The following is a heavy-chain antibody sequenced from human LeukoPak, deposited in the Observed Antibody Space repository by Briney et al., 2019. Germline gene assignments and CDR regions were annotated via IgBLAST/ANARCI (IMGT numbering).Heavy chain of an antibody. CDR1: GFTFSSYA. CDR3: AKDRAPYGSGSDYFDY. V-gene: IGHV3-23*01. D-gene: IGHD3-10*01. J-gene: IGHJ4*02. Sequence: GGSLRLSCAASGFTFSSYAMSWVRQAPGKGLEWVSAISGSGGSTYYADSVKGRFTISRDNSKNTLYLQMNSLRAEDTAVYYCAKDRAPYGSGSDYFDYWGQGTLVTVSS. CDR2: ISGSGGST.